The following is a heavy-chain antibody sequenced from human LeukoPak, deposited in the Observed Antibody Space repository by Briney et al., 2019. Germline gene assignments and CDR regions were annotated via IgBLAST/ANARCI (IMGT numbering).Heavy chain of an antibody. Sequence: GGSLRLSCAASGFAFSGSAMHWVRQASGKGLEWVGRIRSKANSYATAYAASVKGRFTISRDDSKNTAYLQMNSLKTEDTAVYYCTSSIVGATQIDYWGQGTLVTVSS. V-gene: IGHV3-73*01. CDR3: TSSIVGATQIDY. CDR1: GFAFSGSA. J-gene: IGHJ4*02. D-gene: IGHD1-26*01. CDR2: IRSKANSYAT.